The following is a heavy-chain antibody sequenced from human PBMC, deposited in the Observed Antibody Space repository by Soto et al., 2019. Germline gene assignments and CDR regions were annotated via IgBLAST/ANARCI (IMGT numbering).Heavy chain of an antibody. CDR1: GGTFSSYA. V-gene: IGHV1-69*13. J-gene: IGHJ4*02. Sequence: GASVKVSCKASGGTFSSYAISWVRQAPGQGLEWMGGIIPIFGTANYAQKFQGRVTITADESTSTAYMELSSLRSEDTAVYYCARDITGTQYYFDYWGQGTLVTVSS. CDR3: ARDITGTQYYFDY. D-gene: IGHD1-7*01. CDR2: IIPIFGTA.